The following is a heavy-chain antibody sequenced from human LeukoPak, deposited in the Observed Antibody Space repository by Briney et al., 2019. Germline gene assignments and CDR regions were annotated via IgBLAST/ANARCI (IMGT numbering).Heavy chain of an antibody. CDR2: ISGSGATT. CDR3: ATQRSSYYDSSDH. CDR1: GFTFSSYA. D-gene: IGHD3-22*01. Sequence: PGGSLRLXCAASGFTFSSYAMSWVRQAPGKGLEWVSVISGSGATTYYADSVKGRFTISRDNSKNTLSLQMNSLRADDTAIYYCATQRSSYYDSSDHWGQGTLVTVSS. V-gene: IGHV3-23*01. J-gene: IGHJ4*02.